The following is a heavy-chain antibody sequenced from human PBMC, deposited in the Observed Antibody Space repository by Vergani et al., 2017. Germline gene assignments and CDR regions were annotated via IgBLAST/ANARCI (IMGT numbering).Heavy chain of an antibody. J-gene: IGHJ4*02. CDR2: IQFDGSNQ. CDR3: AKHFRVWGIDY. CDR1: GFTLSNYD. V-gene: IGHV3-30*02. D-gene: IGHD3-16*01. Sequence: QVHLVESGGGVVQRGGSLRLSCATSGFTLSNYDMQWIRQGPGKGLECVALIQFDGSNQYYADSVKGRFTLSSDFSKNTLYLQMNSLRTDDTATYYCAKHFRVWGIDYWGQGPQVIVSS.